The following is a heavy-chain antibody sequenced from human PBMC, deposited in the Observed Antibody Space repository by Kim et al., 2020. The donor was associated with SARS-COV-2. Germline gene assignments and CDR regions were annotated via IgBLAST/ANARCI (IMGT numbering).Heavy chain of an antibody. J-gene: IGHJ4*02. Sequence: GESLKISCKGSGYSFTSYWISWVRQMPGKGLEWVGRIDPSDSYTNYSPSFQGHVTISADKSISTAYLQWSILKASDTAMYYCARSWGVCDTAMVCYFDYWGQGTLVTVSS. CDR1: GYSFTSYW. CDR2: IDPSDSYT. D-gene: IGHD5-18*01. V-gene: IGHV5-10-1*01. CDR3: ARSWGVCDTAMVCYFDY.